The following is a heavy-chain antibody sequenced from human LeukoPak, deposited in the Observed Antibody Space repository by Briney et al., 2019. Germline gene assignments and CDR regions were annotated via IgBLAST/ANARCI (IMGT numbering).Heavy chain of an antibody. CDR1: GGSFSGYY. CDR3: ARVIAGITIFGVVTLYGIDV. J-gene: IGHJ6*02. Sequence: PSETLSLTCAVYGGSFSGYYWSWIRQPPGKGLEWIGEINHSGSTNYNPSLKSRVTISVDTSKNQFSLKLSSVTAADTAVYYCARVIAGITIFGVVTLYGIDVWGQGTTVTVSS. CDR2: INHSGST. D-gene: IGHD3-3*01. V-gene: IGHV4-34*01.